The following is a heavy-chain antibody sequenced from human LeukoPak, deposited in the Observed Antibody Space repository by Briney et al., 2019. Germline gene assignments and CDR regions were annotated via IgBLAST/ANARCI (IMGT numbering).Heavy chain of an antibody. CDR3: ARPTMMTNYYFDY. Sequence: PGRPLRLSCAASGFTFSSYGMHWVRQAPGKGLEWVAVIWYDGSNKYYADSVKGRFTISRDNSKNTLYLQMNSLRAEDTAVYYCARPTMMTNYYFDYWGQGTLVTVPS. J-gene: IGHJ4*02. CDR1: GFTFSSYG. CDR2: IWYDGSNK. D-gene: IGHD3-22*01. V-gene: IGHV3-33*01.